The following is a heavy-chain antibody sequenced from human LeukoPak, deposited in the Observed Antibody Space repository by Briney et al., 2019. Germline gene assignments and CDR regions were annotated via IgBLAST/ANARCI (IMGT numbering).Heavy chain of an antibody. D-gene: IGHD6-19*01. CDR1: GFTFRSYW. V-gene: IGHV3-74*01. CDR2: IKSDGSTT. J-gene: IGHJ4*02. Sequence: AGNLRLYCAASGFTFRSYWRDWVRQAQGKGLVWVSRIKSDGSTTSYADSVKGRFTISRDNAKNTLYLQMNSLRAEDTAVYYCTSCAFMPGAGTAAHWGQGALVTVSS. CDR3: TSCAFMPGAGTAAH.